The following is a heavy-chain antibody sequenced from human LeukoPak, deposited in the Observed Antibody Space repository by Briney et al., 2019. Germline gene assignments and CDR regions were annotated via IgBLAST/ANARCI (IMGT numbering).Heavy chain of an antibody. J-gene: IGHJ5*02. CDR3: ARSGLGLPYCSSTSCYYWFDP. Sequence: GSSVKVSCKASGGTFSSCAISWVRPAPGQGLGWMGGIIPIFGAANYAQKFQGRVTITTDESTSTAYMEPSSLRSEDTAVYYCARSGLGLPYCSSTSCYYWFDPWGQGTLVTVSS. D-gene: IGHD2-2*01. CDR1: GGTFSSCA. V-gene: IGHV1-69*05. CDR2: IIPIFGAA.